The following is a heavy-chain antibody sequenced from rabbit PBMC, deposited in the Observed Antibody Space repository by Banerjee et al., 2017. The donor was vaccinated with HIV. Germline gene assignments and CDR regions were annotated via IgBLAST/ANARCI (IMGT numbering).Heavy chain of an antibody. J-gene: IGHJ3*01. CDR3: ARDGRSSGGYVYDL. CDR1: GFSFSSSFW. Sequence: QEQLEESGGDLVKPEGSLTLTCTASGFSFSSSFWICWVRQAPGKGLELIEGIYTGTSGSSWYANWAKGRFTIPKTPSTTVTLQRTSLTAADTATYGCARDGRSSGGYVYDLWGQGTLVTVS. V-gene: IGHV1S45*01. CDR2: IYTGTSGSS. D-gene: IGHD1-1*01.